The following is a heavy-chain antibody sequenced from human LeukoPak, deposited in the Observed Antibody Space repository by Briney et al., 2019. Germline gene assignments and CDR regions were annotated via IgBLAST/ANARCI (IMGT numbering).Heavy chain of an antibody. J-gene: IGHJ6*03. D-gene: IGHD2-2*02. CDR3: ARADIVVVPAAIELYYYYMDV. CDR2: ISSSSRTI. V-gene: IGHV3-48*01. Sequence: GGSLRLSCAASGFTFSSYSMNWVRQAPGKGLEWVSYISSSSRTIYYADSVKGRFTISRDNAKNSLYLQMNSLRAEDTAVYYCARADIVVVPAAIELYYYYMDVWGKGTTVTVSS. CDR1: GFTFSSYS.